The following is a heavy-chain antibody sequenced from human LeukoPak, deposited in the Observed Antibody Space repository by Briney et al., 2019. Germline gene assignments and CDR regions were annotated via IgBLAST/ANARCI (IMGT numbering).Heavy chain of an antibody. CDR2: FYVGGAT. CDR1: GFTFSSYA. V-gene: IGHV3-23*03. Sequence: GGSLRLSCAASGFTFSSYAMSWVRQAPGKGLEWVSVFYVGGATYYADSVKGRFTISRDNSENTLYLQMKSLRAEDTAVYYCARRDGYNFFDYWGQGTLVTVSS. CDR3: ARRDGYNFFDY. D-gene: IGHD5-24*01. J-gene: IGHJ4*02.